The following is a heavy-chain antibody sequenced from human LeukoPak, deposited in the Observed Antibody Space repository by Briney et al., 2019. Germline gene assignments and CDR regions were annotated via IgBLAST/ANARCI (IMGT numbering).Heavy chain of an antibody. V-gene: IGHV6-1*01. Sequence: SQTLSLTCAISGDSVSSNSAAWNWIRQSPSRGLEWLGRTYYRSKWYNDYAVSVKSRITINPDTSKNQFSLQLNSVTPEDTAVYYCARERGNYDFWSGTYSPGFGYWGQGTLVTVSS. CDR3: ARERGNYDFWSGTYSPGFGY. J-gene: IGHJ4*02. D-gene: IGHD3-3*01. CDR1: GDSVSSNSAA. CDR2: TYYRSKWYN.